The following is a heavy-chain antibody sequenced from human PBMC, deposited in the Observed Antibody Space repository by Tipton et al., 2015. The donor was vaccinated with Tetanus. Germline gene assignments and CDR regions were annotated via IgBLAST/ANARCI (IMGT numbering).Heavy chain of an antibody. J-gene: IGHJ3*02. CDR1: GASISSGGYF. CDR2: IYYSGST. Sequence: TLSLTCSVSGASISSGGYFWNWIRHRPGKGLEWIGYIYYSGSTFYNPSLKSRVTISVDTSNNQFSLRLSSVTAADTAVYYCARPEASGRARGFDIWGQGTKVTVSP. V-gene: IGHV4-31*03. CDR3: ARPEASGRARGFDI. D-gene: IGHD3-10*01.